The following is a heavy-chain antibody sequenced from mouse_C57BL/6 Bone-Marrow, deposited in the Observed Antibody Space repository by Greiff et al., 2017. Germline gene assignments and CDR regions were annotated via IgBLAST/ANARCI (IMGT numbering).Heavy chain of an antibody. CDR3: ARELFFDY. CDR2: INPNNGGT. V-gene: IGHV1-26*01. CDR1: GYTFTDYY. Sequence: VQLQQSGPELVKPGASVKISCKASGYTFTDYYMNWVKQSHGKSLEWIGDINPNNGGTSYNQKFKGKATLTVDKSSSTAYMELRSLTSEDSAVYYCARELFFDYWGQGTTLTVSS. D-gene: IGHD4-1*01. J-gene: IGHJ2*01.